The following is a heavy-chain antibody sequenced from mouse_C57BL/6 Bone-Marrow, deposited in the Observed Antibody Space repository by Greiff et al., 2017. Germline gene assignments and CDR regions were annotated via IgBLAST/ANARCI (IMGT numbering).Heavy chain of an antibody. CDR2: INSNGGST. CDR1: EYEFPSHD. Sequence: VQLQESGGGLVQPAASLKLSCESNEYEFPSHDMSWVRKTPEKRLELVAAINSNGGSTYYPDTMERRFIISRDNTKKTLYLQMSRLRSEDTALYYCAGNYYAMDYWGQGTSVTVSS. V-gene: IGHV5-2*01. J-gene: IGHJ4*01. CDR3: AGNYYAMDY.